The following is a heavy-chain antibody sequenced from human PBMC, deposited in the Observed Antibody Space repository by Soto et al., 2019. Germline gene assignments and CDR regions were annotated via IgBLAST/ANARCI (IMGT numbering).Heavy chain of an antibody. D-gene: IGHD6-13*01. V-gene: IGHV1-24*01. CDR1: GYTLTELS. CDR2: FDPEDGET. J-gene: IGHJ5*02. Sequence: ASVKVSCKVSGYTLTELSMHWVRQAPGKGLEWMGGFDPEDGETIYAQKFQGRVTMTEDTSTDTAYMELSSLRSEDTAVYYCATGGGLAVVAAAGINWFDPWGQGTLVTVSS. CDR3: ATGGGLAVVAAAGINWFDP.